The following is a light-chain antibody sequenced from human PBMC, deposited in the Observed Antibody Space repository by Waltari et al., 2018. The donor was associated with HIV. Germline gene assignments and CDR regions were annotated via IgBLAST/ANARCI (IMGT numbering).Light chain of an antibody. Sequence: QSALTQPASVSGSPAQSITISCTGTSSDVGSYNVVSWYPQHPGKAPQRAGAALKNRPACVSNAVAGSGSGNTGSLTISGLQAEDEADYHCCAYGGSSTHVFGTGTKVTVL. V-gene: IGLV2-23*02. CDR2: ALK. CDR1: SSDVGSYNV. J-gene: IGLJ1*01. CDR3: CAYGGSSTHV.